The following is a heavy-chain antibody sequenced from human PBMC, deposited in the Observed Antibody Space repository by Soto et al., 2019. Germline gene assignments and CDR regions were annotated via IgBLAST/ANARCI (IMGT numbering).Heavy chain of an antibody. Sequence: QVQLVESGGGVVQPGRSLRLSCAASGFTFSSYAMHWVRQAPGKGLEWVAVISYDGSNKYYADSVKGRFTISRDNSKNTLYLQMSSLRAEDTAVYYCASSYGSGSYSFDYWGQGTLVTVSS. V-gene: IGHV3-30-3*01. J-gene: IGHJ4*02. CDR2: ISYDGSNK. D-gene: IGHD3-10*01. CDR1: GFTFSSYA. CDR3: ASSYGSGSYSFDY.